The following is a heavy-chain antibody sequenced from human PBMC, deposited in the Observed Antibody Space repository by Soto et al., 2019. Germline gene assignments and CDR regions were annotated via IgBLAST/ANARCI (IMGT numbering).Heavy chain of an antibody. Sequence: QVQLQESGPGLVKPSQTLSLTCTVSGGSISSGGYYWSWIRQHPGKGLEWIGYIYYSGSTYYNPSRKGRVTISVDTSKNQFSLKLSSVTAADTAVYYCARDRGGILTGYYTYYYGMDVWGQGTTVTVSS. V-gene: IGHV4-31*03. CDR2: IYYSGST. J-gene: IGHJ6*02. D-gene: IGHD3-9*01. CDR1: GGSISSGGYY. CDR3: ARDRGGILTGYYTYYYGMDV.